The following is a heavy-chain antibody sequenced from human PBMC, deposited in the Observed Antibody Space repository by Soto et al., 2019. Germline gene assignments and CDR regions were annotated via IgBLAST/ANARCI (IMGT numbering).Heavy chain of an antibody. CDR3: AKDLRGDYDFWSGYYTSRYYYGMDV. D-gene: IGHD3-3*01. Sequence: PGGSLRLSCAASGFTFSSYGMHWVRQAPGKGLEWVAVISYDGSNKYYADSVKGRFTISRDNSKNTLYLQMNSLRAEDTAVYYCAKDLRGDYDFWSGYYTSRYYYGMDVWGQGTTVTVPS. CDR1: GFTFSSYG. V-gene: IGHV3-30*18. CDR2: ISYDGSNK. J-gene: IGHJ6*02.